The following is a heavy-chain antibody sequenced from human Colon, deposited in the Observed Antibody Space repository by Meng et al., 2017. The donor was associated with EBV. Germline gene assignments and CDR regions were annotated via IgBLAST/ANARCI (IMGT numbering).Heavy chain of an antibody. V-gene: IGHV4-4*02. J-gene: IGHJ4*02. D-gene: IGHD2-21*02. CDR3: ARVGAYCGGDCYHPR. CDR2: IYHSGST. CDR1: GGSLSRRNW. Sequence: QVQLTGGRPGLVKSSGTLSLPCAVFGGSLSRRNWWSWVRQPPGKGLEWIGEIYHSGSTNYNPSLKSRVTISVDESKNQFSLRLSSVTAADTAVYYCARVGAYCGGDCYHPRWGQGTLVTVSS.